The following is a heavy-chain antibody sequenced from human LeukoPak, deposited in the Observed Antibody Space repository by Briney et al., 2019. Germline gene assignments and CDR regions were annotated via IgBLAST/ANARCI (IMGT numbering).Heavy chain of an antibody. CDR3: ARELVVGSSWYDSSSNFDY. Sequence: PGGSLRLSCAASGFTFSSYSMNWVRQAPGKGLEWVSSISSSSSYIYYADSVKGRFTISRDNAKNSLYLQMNSLRAEDTAVYYCARELVVGSSWYDSSSNFDYWGQGTLVTVSS. CDR2: ISSSSSYI. J-gene: IGHJ4*02. CDR1: GFTFSSYS. D-gene: IGHD6-13*01. V-gene: IGHV3-21*01.